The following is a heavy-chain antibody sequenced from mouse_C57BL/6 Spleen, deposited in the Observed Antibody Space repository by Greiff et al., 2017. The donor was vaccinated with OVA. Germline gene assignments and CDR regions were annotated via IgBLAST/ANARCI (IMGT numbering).Heavy chain of an antibody. V-gene: IGHV5-9-1*02. J-gene: IGHJ2*01. CDR2: ISSCGDYI. Sequence: EVMLVESGEGLVKPGGSLKLSCAASGFTFSSYAMSWVRQTPEERLEWVAYISSCGDYIYYADTVKGRFTISRDNARNTLYLQLSSLKSEDTAMYYCTRDGDYSNNDYFDYWGQGTTLTVSS. D-gene: IGHD2-5*01. CDR1: GFTFSSYA. CDR3: TRDGDYSNNDYFDY.